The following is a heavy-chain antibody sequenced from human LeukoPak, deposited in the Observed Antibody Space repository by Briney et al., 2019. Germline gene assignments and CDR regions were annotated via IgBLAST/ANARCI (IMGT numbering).Heavy chain of an antibody. V-gene: IGHV1-2*02. CDR1: GYTFTTCA. CDR3: SSARYGDGFAHFYY. Sequence: ASVTVSFTSSGYTFTTCAMHWVRHGPGPGLEWKGRSTPSDGANYAHKFQGRGTMTRDTSMSTAYMYLNRLTSDAAAAYFYSSARYGDGFAHFYYWGQGTLVTVSS. D-gene: IGHD5-24*01. J-gene: IGHJ4*02. CDR2: STPSDGA.